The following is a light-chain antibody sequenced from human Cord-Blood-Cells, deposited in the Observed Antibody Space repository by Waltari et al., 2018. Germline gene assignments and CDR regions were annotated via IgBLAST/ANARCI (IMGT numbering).Light chain of an antibody. CDR1: QSFSSSY. CDR2: GAS. V-gene: IGKV3-20*01. CDR3: QQYGSSQFT. J-gene: IGKJ3*01. Sequence: EVVFTQSRSTLSLSPGEIATLSCRASQSFSSSYLAWYQQKPGQAPRLLIYGASSRATGIPDRFSGSGSGTDFTLTISRLEPEDFAVYYCQQYGSSQFTFGPGTKVDIK.